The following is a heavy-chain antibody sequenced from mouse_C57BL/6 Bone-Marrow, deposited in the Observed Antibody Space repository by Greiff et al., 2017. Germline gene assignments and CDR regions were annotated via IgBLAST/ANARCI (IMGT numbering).Heavy chain of an antibody. CDR3: ERLEFGGSNGDWYFDV. Sequence: QVQLQQSGPELVKPGASVKLSCKASGYTFTSYDINWVKQRPGQGLEWIGWIYPRDGSTKYNEKFKGKATLTVDTSSSTAYMELHRLTSADSAVYFCERLEFGGSNGDWYFDVGGSGTAVTVSS. CDR2: IYPRDGST. V-gene: IGHV1-85*01. D-gene: IGHD1-1*02. CDR1: GYTFTSYD. J-gene: IGHJ1*01.